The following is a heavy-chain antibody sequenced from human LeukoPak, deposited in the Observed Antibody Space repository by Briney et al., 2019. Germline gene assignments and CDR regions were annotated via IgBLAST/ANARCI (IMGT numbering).Heavy chain of an antibody. J-gene: IGHJ4*02. CDR1: GGSISSGGYS. V-gene: IGHV4-30-2*01. CDR2: IYHSGST. CDR3: ARRHRYCRGDSCYLFDY. D-gene: IGHD2-15*01. Sequence: SQTLSLTCAVSGGSISSGGYSWSWIRQPPGKGLEWIGYIYHSGSTYYNPSLKSRVTISVDRSKNQFSLKLSSVTAADTAVYYCARRHRYCRGDSCYLFDYWGQGTLVTVSS.